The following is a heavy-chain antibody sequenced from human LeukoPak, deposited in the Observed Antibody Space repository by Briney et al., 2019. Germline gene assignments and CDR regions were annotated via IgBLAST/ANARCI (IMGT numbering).Heavy chain of an antibody. CDR2: ISSSGTTI. D-gene: IGHD3-10*01. Sequence: GGSLRLSCAASGSTFSDYYMSWIRQPPGEGLEWVSYISSSGTTIYYADSVRGRLTVSRDNAKNSLYLQMDSLSAEDTAVYYCASLRGVNRWGQGTLVTVSS. CDR3: ASLRGVNR. CDR1: GSTFSDYY. V-gene: IGHV3-11*01. J-gene: IGHJ4*02.